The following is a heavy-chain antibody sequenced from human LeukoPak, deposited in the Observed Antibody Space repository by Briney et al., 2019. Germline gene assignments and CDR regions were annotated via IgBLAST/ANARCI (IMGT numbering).Heavy chain of an antibody. D-gene: IGHD6-6*01. CDR1: GGSFSGYY. Sequence: PSETLSLTCAVYGGSFSGYYWSWIRQPPGKGLEWIGEINHSGSTNYNPSLKSRVTISVDTSKNQFSLKLSSVTAADTAVYYCARGGESSSPQNYYYYYMDVWGKGTTVTVSS. J-gene: IGHJ6*03. CDR2: INHSGST. V-gene: IGHV4-34*01. CDR3: ARGGESSSPQNYYYYYMDV.